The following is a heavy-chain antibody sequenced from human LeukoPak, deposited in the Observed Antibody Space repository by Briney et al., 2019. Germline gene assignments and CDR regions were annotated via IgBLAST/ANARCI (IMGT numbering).Heavy chain of an antibody. D-gene: IGHD3-10*01. Sequence: SETLSLTCTVSGGSISSGGHYWSWIRQYPGKGLEWIGYIYYSGSTYYNPSLKSRVTISVDTSKNQFSLKLSSVTAADTAVYYCARDHIGLIPDYWGQGILVFVSS. CDR3: ARDHIGLIPDY. V-gene: IGHV4-31*03. J-gene: IGHJ4*02. CDR2: IYYSGST. CDR1: GGSISSGGHY.